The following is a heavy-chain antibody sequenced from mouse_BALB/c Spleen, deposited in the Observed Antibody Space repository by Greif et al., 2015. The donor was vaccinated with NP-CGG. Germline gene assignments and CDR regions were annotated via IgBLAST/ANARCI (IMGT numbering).Heavy chain of an antibody. CDR1: GFTFTDYY. V-gene: IGHV7-3*02. J-gene: IGHJ4*01. Sequence: EVKLQESGGGLVRPGGSLRLSCATSGFTFTDYYMSWVRQPPGKALEWLGFIRNKANDYTTEYSASVKGRFTISRDNSQSILYLQMNTLRAEDSATYYCARPYFDYEDYYAMDYWGQGTSVTVSS. CDR2: IRNKANDYTT. CDR3: ARPYFDYEDYYAMDY. D-gene: IGHD2-4*01.